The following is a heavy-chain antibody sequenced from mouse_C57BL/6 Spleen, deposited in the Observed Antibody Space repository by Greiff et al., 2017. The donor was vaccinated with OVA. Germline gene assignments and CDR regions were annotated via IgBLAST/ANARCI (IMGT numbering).Heavy chain of an antibody. CDR2: ISDGGSYT. D-gene: IGHD4-1*01. V-gene: IGHV5-4*01. CDR3: ARDAELGRGDY. J-gene: IGHJ2*01. Sequence: EVQVVESGGGLVKPGGSLKLSCAASGFTFSSYAMSWVRQTPEKRLEWVATISDGGSYTYYPDNVKGRFTISRDNAKNNLYLQMSHLKSEDTARYYCARDAELGRGDYWGQGTTLTVSS. CDR1: GFTFSSYA.